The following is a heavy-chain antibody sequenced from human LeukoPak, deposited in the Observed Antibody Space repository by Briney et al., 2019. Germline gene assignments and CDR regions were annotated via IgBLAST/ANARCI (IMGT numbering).Heavy chain of an antibody. V-gene: IGHV3-66*04. J-gene: IGHJ4*02. CDR3: ASQTTLKYYFAY. Sequence: PGGSLRLSCAASGFTLSSNYMNWVRQAPGKGLEWVSVIYSGGSTYYADSVKGRFTISRDNSKNTLYLQVNSLRAEDTAVYYCASQTTLKYYFAYWGQGTLVTVSS. CDR2: IYSGGST. D-gene: IGHD4-17*01. CDR1: GFTLSSNY.